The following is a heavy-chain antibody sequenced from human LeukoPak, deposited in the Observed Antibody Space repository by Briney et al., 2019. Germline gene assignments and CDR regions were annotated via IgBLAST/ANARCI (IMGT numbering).Heavy chain of an antibody. CDR2: ISGSGGST. V-gene: IGHV3-23*01. Sequence: GGSLRLSCAASGFTYSSYVMSWVRQAPGKGLEWVSGISGSGGSTYYADSVKGRFTISRDNSKNTLYLQVNSLRVEDTAVYYCTKDYGGDPFDYWGQGTQVTVSS. D-gene: IGHD4-23*01. CDR1: GFTYSSYV. CDR3: TKDYGGDPFDY. J-gene: IGHJ4*02.